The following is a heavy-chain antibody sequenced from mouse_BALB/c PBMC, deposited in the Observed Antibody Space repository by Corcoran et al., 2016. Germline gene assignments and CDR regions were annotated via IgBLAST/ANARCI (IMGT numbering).Heavy chain of an antibody. CDR1: GYTFSSYW. CDR2: ILPGSGST. V-gene: IGHV1-9*01. J-gene: IGHJ4*01. CDR3: AETARATSMDY. Sequence: QVQLQQSGAELMKPGASVKISCKATGYTFSSYWIEWVKQRPGHGLEWIGEILPGSGSTNYNEKFKGKATFTADTSSNTAYMQLSSLTSEDSAVYYCAETARATSMDYWGQGTSVTVSS. D-gene: IGHD3-2*01.